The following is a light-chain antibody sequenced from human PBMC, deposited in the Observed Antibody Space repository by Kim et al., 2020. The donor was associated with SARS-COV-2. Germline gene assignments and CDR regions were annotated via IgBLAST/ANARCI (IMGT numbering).Light chain of an antibody. Sequence: GKTVTISCTRSSGSIDDNYVQWYQQRPGGVPTTVIYEDDQRPSGVSDRFSGSIDSSSNSASLTISGLRTEDEADYYCQSYNRDNVIFGGGTQLTVL. V-gene: IGLV6-57*03. J-gene: IGLJ2*01. CDR1: SGSIDDNY. CDR2: EDD. CDR3: QSYNRDNVI.